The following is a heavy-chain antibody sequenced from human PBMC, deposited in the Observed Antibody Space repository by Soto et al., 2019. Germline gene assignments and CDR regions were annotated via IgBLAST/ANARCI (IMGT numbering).Heavy chain of an antibody. CDR1: GYTFTTFG. Sequence: QVQLVQSGPEGKKPGAAVKVSCKTSGYTFTTFGITWVRQAPGQGLEWMGWINTSKGNTNYAQKFQGRVTMTTDTSTRTAYMELRSLRSDDTAVYYCATRSPAFDYWGQGTLVTVSS. J-gene: IGHJ4*02. CDR2: INTSKGNT. CDR3: ATRSPAFDY. V-gene: IGHV1-18*01.